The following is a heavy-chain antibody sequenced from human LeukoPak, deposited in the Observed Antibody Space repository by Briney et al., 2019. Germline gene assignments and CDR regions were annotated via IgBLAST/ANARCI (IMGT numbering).Heavy chain of an antibody. CDR1: GGSISTYY. J-gene: IGHJ4*02. V-gene: IGHV4-59*01. Sequence: SETLSLTCTVSGGSISTYYWSWLRQSPGKGLEWIGYIYYSGSTNYNPPLTSRVTISIDTSKNQFSLKLSSVTAADTAVYYCARVSYYDTSGRPFDYWGQGTLVTVSS. CDR2: IYYSGST. D-gene: IGHD3-22*01. CDR3: ARVSYYDTSGRPFDY.